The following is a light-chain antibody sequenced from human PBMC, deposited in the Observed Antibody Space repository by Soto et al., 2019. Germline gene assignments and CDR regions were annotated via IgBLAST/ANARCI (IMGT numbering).Light chain of an antibody. CDR3: SSFASSNTWV. CDR1: SSDVGAYNY. Sequence: QSALTQPPSASGSPGQSVTISCTGTSSDVGAYNYVSWYQQHAGKAPKLVIYEVTKRPSGVPDRFSGSKSAYTASLTVSGLQAEDEADYYCSSFASSNTWVFGGGTKLT. V-gene: IGLV2-8*01. J-gene: IGLJ3*02. CDR2: EVT.